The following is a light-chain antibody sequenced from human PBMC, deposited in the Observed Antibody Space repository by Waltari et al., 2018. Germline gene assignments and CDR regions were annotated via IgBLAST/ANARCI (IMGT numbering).Light chain of an antibody. J-gene: IGLJ3*02. CDR1: SSDVGGSTY. CDR2: DVT. V-gene: IGLV2-8*01. Sequence: QSALTQPPSASGSPGQSVTISCTGTSSDVGGSTYVSWSQQHPGKAPKLMIYDVTKRPSGVPDRFSGSKSGNTASLTVSGLQAEDEADYYCNSYAGSNNFPWVFGGGTKLTVL. CDR3: NSYAGSNNFPWV.